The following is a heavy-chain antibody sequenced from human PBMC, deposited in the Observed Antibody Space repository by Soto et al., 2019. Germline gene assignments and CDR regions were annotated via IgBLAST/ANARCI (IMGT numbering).Heavy chain of an antibody. D-gene: IGHD3-3*01. J-gene: IGHJ5*02. CDR2: ISGSGGGT. CDR1: GFTFSSYA. CDR3: AKDQRGYDFWSGYYTPWFDP. V-gene: IGHV3-23*01. Sequence: EVQLLESGGGLVQPGGSLRLSCAASGFTFSSYAMSWVRQAPGKGLEWVSAISGSGGGTYYADSVKGRFTISRDNSKNTLYLQMNSLRAEDTAVYYCAKDQRGYDFWSGYYTPWFDPWGQGTLVTVSS.